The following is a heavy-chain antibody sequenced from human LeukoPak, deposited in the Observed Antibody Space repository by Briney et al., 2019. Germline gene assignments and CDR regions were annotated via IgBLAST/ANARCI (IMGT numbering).Heavy chain of an antibody. J-gene: IGHJ4*02. Sequence: VKVSCKASGGTFSSYAISWVRQAPGQGLEWMGGIIPIFGTANYAQKFQGRVTITADESTSTAYMELSSLRSEDTAVYYCARDRYLSNWNLFTLDYWGQGTLVTVSS. D-gene: IGHD1-20*01. CDR3: ARDRYLSNWNLFTLDY. V-gene: IGHV1-69*01. CDR2: IIPIFGTA. CDR1: GGTFSSYA.